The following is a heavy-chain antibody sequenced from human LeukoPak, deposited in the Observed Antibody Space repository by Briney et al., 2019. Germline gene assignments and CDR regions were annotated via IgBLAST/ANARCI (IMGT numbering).Heavy chain of an antibody. D-gene: IGHD5-18*01. CDR3: AKIKVSGYSYGYRRNWFDP. Sequence: GGSLRLSRAASGFTFSSYAMSWVRQAPGKGLEWVSAISGSGGSTYYADSVKGRFTISRDNSKNTLYLQMNSLRAEDTAVYYCAKIKVSGYSYGYRRNWFDPWGQGTLVTVSS. CDR2: ISGSGGST. J-gene: IGHJ5*02. V-gene: IGHV3-23*01. CDR1: GFTFSSYA.